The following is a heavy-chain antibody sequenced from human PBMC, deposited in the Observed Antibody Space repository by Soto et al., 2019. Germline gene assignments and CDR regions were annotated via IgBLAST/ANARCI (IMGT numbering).Heavy chain of an antibody. D-gene: IGHD4-4*01. V-gene: IGHV3-7*01. CDR1: GFTFSSYS. CDR3: ARGRWETVTMPSSSATFYYMDV. CDR2: IRRDGSES. Sequence: GGSLRLSCAASGFTFSSYSMTWVRQAPGKGLEWVANIRRDGSESYYVDSVKGRFTISRDNAKNSLYLQMNSLRAEDTAVYYCARGRWETVTMPSSSATFYYMDVWGKGTTVTVSS. J-gene: IGHJ6*03.